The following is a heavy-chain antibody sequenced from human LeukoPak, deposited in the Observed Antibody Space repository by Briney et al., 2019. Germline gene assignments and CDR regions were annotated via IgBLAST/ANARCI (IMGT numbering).Heavy chain of an antibody. CDR3: IHGYTLDF. Sequence: PGGSLRLSCAASGFTVSSNYMNWVRQAPGKGLEWVSVIYSGGSTNYADSVKGRFTISRDNSKNTLYLQMNSLRAEDTAVHYCIHGYTLDFWGQGTLVTVSS. CDR2: IYSGGST. J-gene: IGHJ4*02. V-gene: IGHV3-53*01. D-gene: IGHD5-18*01. CDR1: GFTVSSNY.